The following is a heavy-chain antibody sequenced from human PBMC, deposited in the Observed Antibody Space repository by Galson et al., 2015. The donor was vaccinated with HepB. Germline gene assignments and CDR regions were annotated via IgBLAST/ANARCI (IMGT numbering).Heavy chain of an antibody. J-gene: IGHJ1*01. CDR3: ARDRPSWYYDSSGYYGGAQH. V-gene: IGHV3-30-3*01. CDR1: GFTFSSYA. CDR2: ISYDGSNK. D-gene: IGHD3-22*01. Sequence: SLRLSCAASGFTFSSYAMHWVRQAPGKGLEWVAVISYDGSNKYYADSVKGRFTISRDNSKNTLYLQMNSLRAEDTAVYYCARDRPSWYYDSSGYYGGAQHWGQGTLVTVSS.